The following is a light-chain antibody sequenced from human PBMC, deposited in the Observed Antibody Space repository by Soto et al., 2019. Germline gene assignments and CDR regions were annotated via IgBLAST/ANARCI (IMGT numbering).Light chain of an antibody. J-gene: IGKJ4*01. Sequence: EILLTDAPAALSLSPLDRATLSCGSIQSFINYLAWYQQKPGQAPRLLIYDTAKRATGIPARFSGSGSGTDFTLIIRSLEPEDFEVYSCKQRANSPLNFGGAPXVEIK. CDR2: DTA. CDR1: QSFINY. V-gene: IGKV3-11*01. CDR3: KQRANSPLN.